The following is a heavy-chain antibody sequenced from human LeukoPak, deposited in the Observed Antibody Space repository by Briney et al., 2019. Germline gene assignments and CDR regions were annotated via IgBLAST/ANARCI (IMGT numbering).Heavy chain of an antibody. CDR1: GFSFDDYG. CDR3: AKDLVTTLHWYFDL. CDR2: INGGGGST. J-gene: IGHJ2*01. Sequence: GGSLRLSCTASGFSFDDYGMSWVRQAPGKGLEWVSGINGGGGSTYSDAVKGRFTISRDNAKSTLYLQMDSLRAEDTAVYYCAKDLVTTLHWYFDLWGRGTLVTVSS. V-gene: IGHV3-20*04. D-gene: IGHD4-17*01.